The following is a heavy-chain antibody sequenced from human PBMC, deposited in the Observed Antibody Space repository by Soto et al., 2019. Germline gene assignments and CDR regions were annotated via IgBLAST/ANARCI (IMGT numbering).Heavy chain of an antibody. CDR2: IGTSDGDT. CDR3: AKYSAAGSRYFDY. D-gene: IGHD6-13*01. CDR1: GFTYRIYP. J-gene: IGHJ4*01. V-gene: IGHV3-23*01. Sequence: GSLRLSCAGSGFTYRIYPMTWARQAPGKGLEWVSAIGTSDGDTHYADSVKGRFTISRDNSKNTLFLQMNSLRAEDTAVYYCAKYSAAGSRYFDYWGHGTLVTVSS.